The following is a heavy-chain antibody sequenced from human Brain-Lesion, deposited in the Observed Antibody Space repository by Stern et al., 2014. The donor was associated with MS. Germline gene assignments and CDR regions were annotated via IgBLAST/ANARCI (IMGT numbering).Heavy chain of an antibody. D-gene: IGHD2-2*01. J-gene: IGHJ4*02. Sequence: QVQLGQSGAEVKKPGASVKVSCKASGYTFSSYDITWVRQASGHGLEWMGWMNPYSGNTGYAQKFKGRVSMTSDPSISTVYMELTSLTSDDTAVYFCARAVRNQLLSEYWGQGTLVTVCS. CDR1: GYTFSSYD. CDR3: ARAVRNQLLSEY. V-gene: IGHV1-8*01. CDR2: MNPYSGNT.